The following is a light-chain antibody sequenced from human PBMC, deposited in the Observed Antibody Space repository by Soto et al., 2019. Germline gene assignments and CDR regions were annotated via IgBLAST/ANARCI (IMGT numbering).Light chain of an antibody. CDR2: EVT. CDR1: SIDVADYNF. CDR3: SSYTSSSTLVV. V-gene: IGLV2-14*01. Sequence: QYVLTQPASVSGSPGQSITISCTRTSIDVADYNFVSWYQQHPGKAPKVIIYEVTNRPSGVSNRFSGSKSGNTASLTISGLQAEDEADYYCSSYTSSSTLVVFGGGTQLTV. J-gene: IGLJ2*01.